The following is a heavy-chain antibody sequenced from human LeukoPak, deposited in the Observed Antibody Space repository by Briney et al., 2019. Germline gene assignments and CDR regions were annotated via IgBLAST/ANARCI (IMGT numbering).Heavy chain of an antibody. CDR1: GGSISSNSYY. V-gene: IGHV4-39*01. D-gene: IGHD3-10*01. Sequence: SETLSLTCTVSGGSISSNSYYWGWIRQSPGKGLGWIGTIYYSGSTYYNPSLKSRVTISVDTSKNQFSLKLSSVTAADTAMYYCARNRYYYGSGSYGVPNWFDPWGQGTLVTVSS. CDR2: IYYSGST. J-gene: IGHJ5*02. CDR3: ARNRYYYGSGSYGVPNWFDP.